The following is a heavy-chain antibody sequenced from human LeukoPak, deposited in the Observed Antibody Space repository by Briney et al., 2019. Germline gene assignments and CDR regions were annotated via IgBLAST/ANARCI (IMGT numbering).Heavy chain of an antibody. CDR2: ISYDGSNK. CDR1: GFTFSSYA. D-gene: IGHD6-13*01. J-gene: IGHJ6*03. V-gene: IGHV3-30*01. Sequence: GGSLRLSCAASGFTFSSYAMHWVRQAPGKGLEWGAVISYDGSNKYYADSVKGRFTISRDNSKNTLYLQTNSLRAEDTAVYYCARETGYSSSWYYYYYYMDVWGKGTTDTVSS. CDR3: ARETGYSSSWYYYYYYMDV.